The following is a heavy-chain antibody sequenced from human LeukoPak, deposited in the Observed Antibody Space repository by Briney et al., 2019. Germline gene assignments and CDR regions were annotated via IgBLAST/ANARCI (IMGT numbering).Heavy chain of an antibody. CDR1: GGSISSGSYY. CDR2: IYYSGST. Sequence: SETLSLTCTVSGGSISSGSYYWSWIRQPAGKGLEWIGRIYYSGSTYYNPSLKSRVTISVDTSKNQFSLKLSSVTAADTAVYYCARVEAQQLDAFDIWGQGTMVTVSS. CDR3: ARVEAQQLDAFDI. J-gene: IGHJ3*02. D-gene: IGHD6-13*01. V-gene: IGHV4-39*07.